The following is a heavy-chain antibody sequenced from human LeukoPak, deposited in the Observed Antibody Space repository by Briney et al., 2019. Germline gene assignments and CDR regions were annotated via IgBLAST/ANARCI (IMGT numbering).Heavy chain of an antibody. V-gene: IGHV3-21*01. J-gene: IGHJ3*02. CDR3: ASAVLANDAFDI. D-gene: IGHD3-10*02. CDR1: GFTFSSYS. CDR2: ISSSSSYI. Sequence: GGSLRLSCAASGFTFSSYSMNWVRQAPGKGLEWVSSISSSSSYIYYADSVKGRFTISRDNAKNSLYLQMNSLRAEDTAVYYCASAVLANDAFDIWGQGTTVTVSP.